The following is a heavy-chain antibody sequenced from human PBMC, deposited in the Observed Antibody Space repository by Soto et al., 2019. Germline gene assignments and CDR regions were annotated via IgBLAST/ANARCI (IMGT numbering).Heavy chain of an antibody. D-gene: IGHD6-13*01. J-gene: IGHJ6*02. CDR1: GFSFNNYA. V-gene: IGHV3-23*01. CDR2: ISGSAGST. Sequence: EVQLLESGGGLVQPGGSLRLSCVASGFSFNNYAMSWVRQAPGKGLEWVSTISGSAGSTYYVDSVKGRFTISRDNSKNTVSLQMNSLRAEDTAIYYCAKGEPQQLPRLYYYYYGWDVWGQGTTVTVSS. CDR3: AKGEPQQLPRLYYYYYGWDV.